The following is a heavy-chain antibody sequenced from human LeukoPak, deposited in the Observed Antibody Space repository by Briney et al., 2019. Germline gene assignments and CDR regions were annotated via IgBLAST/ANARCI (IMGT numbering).Heavy chain of an antibody. V-gene: IGHV4-30-4*08. D-gene: IGHD3-10*01. CDR1: GGSISSGDYY. Sequence: SETLSLTCTVPGGSISSGDYYWSWIRQPPGKGLEWIGYIYYSGSTYYNPSLKSRVTISVDTSKNQFSLKLSSVTAADTAVYYCARCNTMVRGVIFYFDYWGQGTLVAVSS. J-gene: IGHJ4*02. CDR3: ARCNTMVRGVIFYFDY. CDR2: IYYSGST.